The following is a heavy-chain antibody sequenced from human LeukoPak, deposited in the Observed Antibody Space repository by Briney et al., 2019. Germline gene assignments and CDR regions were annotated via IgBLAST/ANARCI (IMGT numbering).Heavy chain of an antibody. CDR3: ARVAVSGPTGWFDS. CDR2: ISSTSAYI. D-gene: IGHD2-8*02. CDR1: GFALKSYS. V-gene: IGHV3-21*01. Sequence: GGSLRLSCAGSGFALKSYSLSWVRQAPGKGLEWVSYISSTSAYIYYADSVKGRFTISRDNVDNVVYLQMNSLGAEDTAVYYCARVAVSGPTGWFDSWGQGTLVIVSS. J-gene: IGHJ5*01.